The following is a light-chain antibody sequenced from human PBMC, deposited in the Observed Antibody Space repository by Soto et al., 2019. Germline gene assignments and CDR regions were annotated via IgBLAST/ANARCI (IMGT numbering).Light chain of an antibody. J-gene: IGKJ3*01. V-gene: IGKV1-8*01. CDR3: QQYYSYPFP. CDR1: QGISSY. CDR2: AAS. Sequence: AIRMTQSPSSFSASTGDRVTITCRASQGISSYLAWYQQKPGKAPKLLIYAASTLQSGVPSRVSGSGSGTDFTLTISCLQSEDFATYYCQQYYSYPFPFGPGTKVDIQ.